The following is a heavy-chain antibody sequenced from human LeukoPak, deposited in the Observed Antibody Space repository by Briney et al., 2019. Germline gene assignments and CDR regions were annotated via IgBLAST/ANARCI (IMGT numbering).Heavy chain of an antibody. J-gene: IGHJ4*02. CDR2: ISPDGGST. Sequence: PGGSLRLSCAASGFTFGSHPMHWVRQAPGKGLEYVSVISPDGGSTFYANSVKGRFTISRDNSKDTLYLQMGSLRAEDMAVYYCAREIYRFGSSSLDSWGQGTLVTVSS. D-gene: IGHD6-19*01. V-gene: IGHV3-64*01. CDR3: AREIYRFGSSSLDS. CDR1: GFTFGSHP.